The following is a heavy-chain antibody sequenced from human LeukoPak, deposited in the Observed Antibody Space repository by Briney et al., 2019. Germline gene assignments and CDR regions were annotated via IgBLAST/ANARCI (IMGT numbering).Heavy chain of an antibody. V-gene: IGHV3-11*01. CDR2: ISGSGSTK. CDR1: AITFSDYY. Sequence: GGSLRLSCVASAITFSDYYMSWIRQAPGKGLEWVSYISGSGSTKYYADSVKGRFTISRDNSKNTLYLQMNSLRAEDTAVYYCAKDRLVVVTAIAGYFDYWGQGTLVTVSS. J-gene: IGHJ4*02. CDR3: AKDRLVVVTAIAGYFDY. D-gene: IGHD2-21*02.